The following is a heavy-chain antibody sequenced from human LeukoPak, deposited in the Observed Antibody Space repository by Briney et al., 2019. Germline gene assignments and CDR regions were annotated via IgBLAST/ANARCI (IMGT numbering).Heavy chain of an antibody. CDR2: IKSKTDGGTT. J-gene: IGHJ6*03. CDR1: GSTFSNAW. V-gene: IGHV3-15*01. CDR3: TTGGPEGSSSYSVYYYYYMDV. D-gene: IGHD6-13*01. Sequence: NPGGSLRLSCAVSGSTFSNAWMSWVRQAPGKGLEWVGRIKSKTDGGTTDYAAPVKGRFTISRDDSKNTLYLQMNSLKTEDTALYYCTTGGPEGSSSYSVYYYYYMDVWGKGTTVTISS.